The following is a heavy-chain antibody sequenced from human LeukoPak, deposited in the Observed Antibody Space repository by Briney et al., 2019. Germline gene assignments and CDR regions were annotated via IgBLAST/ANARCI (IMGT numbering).Heavy chain of an antibody. Sequence: GGSLRPSCAASGFNFATYAMNWVRPVPGKGLGWVSGISGSGRDTCGDESVGGRVTISRDDSKNTLYLQMDSLRAEDTAIYCCAKDRGFTLRDGGMLDYWGQGTLVTVST. D-gene: IGHD5-24*01. CDR1: GFNFATYA. CDR2: ISGSGRDT. J-gene: IGHJ4*02. V-gene: IGHV3-23*01. CDR3: AKDRGFTLRDGGMLDY.